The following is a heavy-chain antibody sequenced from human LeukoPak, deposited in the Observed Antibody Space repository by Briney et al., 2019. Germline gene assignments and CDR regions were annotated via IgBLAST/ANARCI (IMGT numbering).Heavy chain of an antibody. D-gene: IGHD6-13*01. CDR3: ARLGNSSSWDY. CDR1: GFTFSSYS. CDR2: ISSSSSYV. Sequence: GGSLRLSCAASGFTFSSYSMNWVRQAPGKGLEWVSSISSSSSYVYYADSVKGRFTISRDNAKNSLYLQMNSPRAEDTAVYYCARLGNSSSWDYWGQGTLVTVSS. J-gene: IGHJ4*02. V-gene: IGHV3-21*01.